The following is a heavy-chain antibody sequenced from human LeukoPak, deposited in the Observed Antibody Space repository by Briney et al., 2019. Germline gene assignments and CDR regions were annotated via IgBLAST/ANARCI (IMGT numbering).Heavy chain of an antibody. Sequence: GASVKVSCNSSGGTFSSYAISWGRQAPGQGLEWMGRIIPILGIANYAQKFQGRVTITADKSTSTAYMELSSLRSEDTAVYYCARDRGDTAMGLGYFDYWGQGTLVTVSS. CDR1: GGTFSSYA. V-gene: IGHV1-69*04. J-gene: IGHJ4*02. D-gene: IGHD5-18*01. CDR2: IIPILGIA. CDR3: ARDRGDTAMGLGYFDY.